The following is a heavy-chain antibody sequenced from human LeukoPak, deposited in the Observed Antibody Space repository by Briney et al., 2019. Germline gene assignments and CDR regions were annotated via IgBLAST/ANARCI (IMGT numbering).Heavy chain of an antibody. V-gene: IGHV3-15*01. Sequence: GGSLRLSCAASGFTFSNAWMSWVRQAPGKGLEWVGRIKSKTDGGTTDYAAPVTGRFTISRDDAKYTLHLQMNSLKTEDTAVYYCITITAAGYNDNWGQGTLVTVSS. CDR2: IKSKTDGGTT. J-gene: IGHJ4*02. CDR3: ITITAAGYNDN. CDR1: GFTFSNAW. D-gene: IGHD6-13*01.